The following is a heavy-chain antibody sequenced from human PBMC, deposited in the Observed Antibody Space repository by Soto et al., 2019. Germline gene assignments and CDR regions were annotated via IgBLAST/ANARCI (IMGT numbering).Heavy chain of an antibody. CDR2: ILPVFGTP. V-gene: IGHV1-69*06. D-gene: IGHD6-13*01. CDR3: ARSAAAGLTGSLDV. J-gene: IGHJ6*02. Sequence: QVQLVQSGAEVKKPESSVKVSCKASGGIFNSFAISWVRQAPGQGLEWMGGILPVFGTPSNSPNFQGRITITADRSTTTAYMELSSLRLEDTAVYYCARSAAAGLTGSLDVWGQGTRVTVSS. CDR1: GGIFNSFA.